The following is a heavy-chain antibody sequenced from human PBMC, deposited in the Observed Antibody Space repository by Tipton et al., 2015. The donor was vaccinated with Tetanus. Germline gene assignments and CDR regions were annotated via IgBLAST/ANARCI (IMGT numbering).Heavy chain of an antibody. CDR2: IIPIFGTA. Sequence: SGPEVKVSCKASGGTFSSYAISWVRQAPGQGLEWMGGIIPIFGTANYAQKFQGRVTITADKSTSTAYMELSSLRSEDTAVYYCARDNGAMGKVYGMDVWGQGTTVTVSS. V-gene: IGHV1-69*06. CDR1: GGTFSSYA. CDR3: ARDNGAMGKVYGMDV. J-gene: IGHJ6*02. D-gene: IGHD5-18*01.